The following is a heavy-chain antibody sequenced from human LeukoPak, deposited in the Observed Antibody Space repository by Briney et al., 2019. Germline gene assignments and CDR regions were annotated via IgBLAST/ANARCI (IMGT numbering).Heavy chain of an antibody. CDR1: GYSFISYW. J-gene: IGHJ4*02. CDR3: ARYYGSGNSWVDS. V-gene: IGHV5-51*01. D-gene: IGHD3-10*01. Sequence: GESLKISCKGSGYSFISYWIGWVRQMPGKGLGWVGIIYPGDSDTRYSPSFQGQVTISADKSISTAYLQWSSLKASDTAMYYCARYYGSGNSWVDSWGQGTLVTVSS. CDR2: IYPGDSDT.